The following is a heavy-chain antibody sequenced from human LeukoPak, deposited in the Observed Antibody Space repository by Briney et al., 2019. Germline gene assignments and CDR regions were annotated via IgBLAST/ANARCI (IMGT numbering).Heavy chain of an antibody. CDR2: IYYSGST. J-gene: IGHJ4*02. Sequence: NPSETLSLTCTVSGGSISSSSYYWGWIRQPPGKGLEWIGSIYYSGSTYYNPSLKSRVTISVDTSKNQFSLKLSSVIAADTAVYYCAGHYQMATPHYFDYWGQGTLVTVSS. V-gene: IGHV4-39*07. D-gene: IGHD5-24*01. CDR3: AGHYQMATPHYFDY. CDR1: GGSISSSSYY.